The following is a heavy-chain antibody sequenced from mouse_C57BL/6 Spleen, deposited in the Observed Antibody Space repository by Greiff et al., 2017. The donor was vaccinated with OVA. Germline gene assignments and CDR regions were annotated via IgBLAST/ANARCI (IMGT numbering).Heavy chain of an antibody. CDR3: ARKDYGYDGY. Sequence: QVQLQQPGAELVMPGASVKLSCKASGYTFTSYWMHWVKQRPGQGLEWIGEIDPSDSYTNYNQKFKGKSTLTVDKSSSTAYMQLSSLTSEDEAVYYCARKDYGYDGYWGQGTTLTVSS. V-gene: IGHV1-69*01. CDR2: IDPSDSYT. D-gene: IGHD2-2*01. J-gene: IGHJ2*01. CDR1: GYTFTSYW.